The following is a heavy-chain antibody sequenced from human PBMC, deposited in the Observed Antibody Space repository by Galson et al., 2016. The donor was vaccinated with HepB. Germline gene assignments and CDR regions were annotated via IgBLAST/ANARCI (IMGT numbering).Heavy chain of an antibody. V-gene: IGHV1-46*04. CDR1: GYSFTTYY. J-gene: IGHJ2*01. CDR3: ARDFMIGGVPTWYFDL. CDR2: INPRSATT. D-gene: IGHD3-16*01. Sequence: SVKVSCKASGYSFTTYYIHWLRQAPGQGLEWVGNINPRSATTTYTQKLQGRVTMTRDTSTDTVFMEMTSLRSDDTALYYCARDFMIGGVPTWYFDLWGRGTLVTVSS.